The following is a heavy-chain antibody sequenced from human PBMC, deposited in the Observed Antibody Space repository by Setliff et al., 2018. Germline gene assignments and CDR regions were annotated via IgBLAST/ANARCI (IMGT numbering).Heavy chain of an antibody. CDR3: ARDNIGPAALDI. D-gene: IGHD2-2*01. Sequence: SETLSLTCTVSGVSITSHYWSWIRQPPGKALEWIGYIHHSGSTNYNPSLKSRVTLSVDTSRNHFSLNLTSLTAADTALYYCARDNIGPAALDIWGQGTMVTVSS. V-gene: IGHV4-59*11. CDR1: GVSITSHY. CDR2: IHHSGST. J-gene: IGHJ3*02.